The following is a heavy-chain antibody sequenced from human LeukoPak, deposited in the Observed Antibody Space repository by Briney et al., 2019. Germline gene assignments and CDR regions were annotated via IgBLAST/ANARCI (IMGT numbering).Heavy chain of an antibody. Sequence: PGGSLRLSCVASGITFSSYWMSWMRQAPGKGLEWVANIKQDGSEKYYVDSVKGRFTISRDNAKNSLYLQMNSLRAEDTAVYYCAREGPDIVSDWFDPWGQGTLVTVSS. CDR3: AREGPDIVSDWFDP. CDR1: GITFSSYW. V-gene: IGHV3-7*01. D-gene: IGHD2-15*01. CDR2: IKQDGSEK. J-gene: IGHJ5*02.